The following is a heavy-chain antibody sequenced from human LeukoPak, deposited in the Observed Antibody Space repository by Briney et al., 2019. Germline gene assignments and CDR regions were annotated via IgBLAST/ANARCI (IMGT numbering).Heavy chain of an antibody. Sequence: GGSLRLSCAASGFTFSTYSMNWVRQAPGKGLEWVSSITASSSYTYYADSVKGRFTISRDNTKNSPYLQMNSLRAEDTGIYYCAREDYYESGTDDYWGQGTPVTVFS. J-gene: IGHJ4*02. CDR1: GFTFSTYS. CDR3: AREDYYESGTDDY. V-gene: IGHV3-21*01. CDR2: ITASSSYT. D-gene: IGHD3-10*01.